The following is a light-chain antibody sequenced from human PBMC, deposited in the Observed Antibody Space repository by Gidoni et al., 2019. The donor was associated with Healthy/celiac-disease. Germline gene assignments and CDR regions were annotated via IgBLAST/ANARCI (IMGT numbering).Light chain of an antibody. CDR2: AAS. CDR3: QQSYSTPWT. Sequence: DIQMTQSPSSLSASVGDRVTITCRASQSSSSYLNWYQQKPGRAPKLLIYAASSLQSGGPSRFSGSGSGTDFTLTISSLQPEDFATYYWQQSYSTPWTFGQGTKVEIK. J-gene: IGKJ1*01. CDR1: QSSSSY. V-gene: IGKV1-39*01.